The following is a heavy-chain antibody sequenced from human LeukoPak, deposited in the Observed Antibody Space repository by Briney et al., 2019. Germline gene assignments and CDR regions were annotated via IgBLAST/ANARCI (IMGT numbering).Heavy chain of an antibody. CDR3: AREDGPSGCSSTSCYRRGGYAFDI. D-gene: IGHD2-2*02. Sequence: GASVKVSCKASGGTFSSYAISWVRQAPGQGLEWMGGIIPIFGTANYAQKFQGRVTITADESTSTAYMELSSLRSEDTAVYYCAREDGPSGCSSTSCYRRGGYAFDIWGQGTMVTVSS. J-gene: IGHJ3*02. CDR1: GGTFSSYA. V-gene: IGHV1-69*13. CDR2: IIPIFGTA.